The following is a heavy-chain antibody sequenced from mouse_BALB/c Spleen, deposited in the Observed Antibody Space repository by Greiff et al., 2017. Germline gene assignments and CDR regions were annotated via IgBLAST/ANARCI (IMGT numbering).Heavy chain of an antibody. V-gene: IGHV5-9-4*01. CDR1: GFTFSSYA. CDR3: ARDDYDFAMDY. D-gene: IGHD2-4*01. CDR2: ISSGGSYT. Sequence: VQLKESGGGLVKPGGSLKLSCAASGFTFSSYAMSWVRQSPEKRLEWVAEISSGGSYTYYPDTVTGRFTISRDNAKNTLYLEMSSLRSEDTDMYYCARDDYDFAMDYWGQGTSVTVSS. J-gene: IGHJ4*01.